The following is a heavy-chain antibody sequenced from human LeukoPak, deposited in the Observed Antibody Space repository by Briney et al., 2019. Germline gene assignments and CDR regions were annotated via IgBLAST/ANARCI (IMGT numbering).Heavy chain of an antibody. V-gene: IGHV3-11*04. CDR1: GFTFSDYY. Sequence: GGSLRLSCAASGFTFSDYYMSWIRQAPGKGLEWVSYISSSGSTIYYADSVKGRLTISRDNSKNMLYLQMNSLRAEDTAVYYCARDIYPQMATIWGTFDIWGQGTMATVSS. CDR2: ISSSGSTI. D-gene: IGHD5-24*01. CDR3: ARDIYPQMATIWGTFDI. J-gene: IGHJ3*02.